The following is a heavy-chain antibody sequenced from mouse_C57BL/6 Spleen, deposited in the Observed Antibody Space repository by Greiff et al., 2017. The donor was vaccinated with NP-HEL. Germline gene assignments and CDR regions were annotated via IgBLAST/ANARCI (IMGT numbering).Heavy chain of an antibody. D-gene: IGHD1-1*01. CDR1: GFTFSNYW. CDR2: IRLKSDNYAT. J-gene: IGHJ1*03. CDR3: TGGSSYAGYFDV. Sequence: EVKLMESGGGLVQPGGSMKLSCVASGFTFSNYWMNWVRQSPEKGLEWVAQIRLKSDNYATHYAESVKGRFTISRDDSKSSVYLQMNNLRAEDTGIYYCTGGSSYAGYFDVWGTGTTVTVSS. V-gene: IGHV6-3*01.